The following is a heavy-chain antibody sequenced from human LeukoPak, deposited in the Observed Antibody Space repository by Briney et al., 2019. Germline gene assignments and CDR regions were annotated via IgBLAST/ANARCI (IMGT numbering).Heavy chain of an antibody. CDR2: IYYSGST. CDR1: GGSISSGGYY. J-gene: IGHJ3*02. D-gene: IGHD4-23*01. CDR3: ARVTISEYGGNSVGAFDI. V-gene: IGHV4-31*03. Sequence: SQTLSLTCTVSGGSISSGGYYWSWIRQHPGKGLEWIGYIYYSGSTYYNPSLKSRVTISVDTSKNQFSLKLSSVTAADTAVYYCARVTISEYGGNSVGAFDIWGQGTMVTVSS.